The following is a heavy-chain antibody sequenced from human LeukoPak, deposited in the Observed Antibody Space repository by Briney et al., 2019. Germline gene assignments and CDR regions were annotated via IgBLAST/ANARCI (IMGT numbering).Heavy chain of an antibody. CDR1: GYSFTSYW. V-gene: IGHV5-51*01. Sequence: GESLKISCKGSGYSFTSYWIGWVRQMPGKGLEWMGIIYPGDSDTRYSPSFQGQVTISADKSISTAYLQWSSLKASDTAMYYCARLGSMGSGSSWYPSFDYWGQGTLVTVSS. CDR2: IYPGDSDT. D-gene: IGHD6-13*01. J-gene: IGHJ4*02. CDR3: ARLGSMGSGSSWYPSFDY.